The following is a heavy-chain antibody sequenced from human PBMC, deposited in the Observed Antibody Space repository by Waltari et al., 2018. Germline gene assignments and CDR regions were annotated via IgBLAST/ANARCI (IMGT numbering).Heavy chain of an antibody. CDR3: VRESFDP. CDR1: GGTFSSYA. J-gene: IGHJ5*02. Sequence: VQLVQSGAEVKKPGSSVKVSCKASGGTFSSYAISWVRQAPGKGLEWVGNIKPDGSEKHYVDSVKGRFTISRDNAKNSLYLQMNSLRVEDTAVYYCVRESFDPWGQGILVTVSS. CDR2: IKPDGSEK. V-gene: IGHV3-7*01.